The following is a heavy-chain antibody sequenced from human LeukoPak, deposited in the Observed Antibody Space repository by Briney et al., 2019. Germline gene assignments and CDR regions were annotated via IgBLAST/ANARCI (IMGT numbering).Heavy chain of an antibody. Sequence: ASVKVSCKASGYTFTGYYMHWVRQAPGQGLEWMGWINPNSGGTNYAQKFQGRVTMTRDTSTSTVYMELSSLRSEDTAVYYCARGSIAVAGSSDYWGQGTLVTVSS. D-gene: IGHD6-19*01. V-gene: IGHV1-2*02. CDR2: INPNSGGT. J-gene: IGHJ4*02. CDR1: GYTFTGYY. CDR3: ARGSIAVAGSSDY.